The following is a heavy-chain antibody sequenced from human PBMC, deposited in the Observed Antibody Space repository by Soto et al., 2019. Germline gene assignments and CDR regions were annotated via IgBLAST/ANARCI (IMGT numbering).Heavy chain of an antibody. J-gene: IGHJ4*02. CDR3: ARDYYGDYILDY. CDR1: GFSFSDYY. CDR2: ISNTGSTK. Sequence: LRLSCVVSGFSFSDYYMSWIRQAPGKGLEWISYISNTGSTKYYADSVKGRFTISRDNAKNSLYLQMNSLRGEDTAVYYCARDYYGDYILDYWGQGTMVTV. V-gene: IGHV3-11*01. D-gene: IGHD4-17*01.